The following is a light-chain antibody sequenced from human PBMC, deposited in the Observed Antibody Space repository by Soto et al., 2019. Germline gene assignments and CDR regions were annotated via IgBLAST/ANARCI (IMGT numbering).Light chain of an antibody. J-gene: IGKJ4*01. CDR2: NTS. CDR3: QQYNNWPIT. CDR1: QSLSSN. V-gene: IGKV3-15*01. Sequence: EIVMTQSPATLSVSPGERATLSCRASQSLSSNVAWYQQKPGQAPRLVIHNTSTRPTGIPARFSGSGSGTEFTLTISSLQSEDFAVYYCQQYNNWPITFGGGTKVDI.